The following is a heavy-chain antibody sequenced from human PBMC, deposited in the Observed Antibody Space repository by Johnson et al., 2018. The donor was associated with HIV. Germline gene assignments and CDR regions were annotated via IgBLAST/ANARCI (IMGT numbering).Heavy chain of an antibody. D-gene: IGHD3-10*01. CDR1: GFTFDDYA. CDR2: INSDGSST. V-gene: IGHV3-74*02. CDR3: ARVQLLADDVFNI. J-gene: IGHJ3*02. Sequence: VQLVESGGGVVRPGGSLRLSCAASGFTFDDYAMHWVRQAPGKGLVWVSRINSDGSSTSYADSVKGRFTISRDNAKNTLYLQMDSLGAEDTAVYYCARVQLLADDVFNIWGHGTMVTVSS.